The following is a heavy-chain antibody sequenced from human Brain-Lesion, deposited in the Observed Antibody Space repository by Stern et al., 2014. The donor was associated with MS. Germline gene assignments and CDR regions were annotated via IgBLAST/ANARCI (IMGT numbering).Heavy chain of an antibody. J-gene: IGHJ6*02. D-gene: IGHD3-3*01. Sequence: VQLVESGAEVKKPGASVKVSCKTSGYIFTGYYIHWVRQAPGQGLEGMAWINPNTGGTKYAQKFQGRVTMSRDPSISTAYVELSSLTSDDTAVYYCARDQRGITIFGVVTDYYYLGMDVWGQGTTVPVSS. CDR3: ARDQRGITIFGVVTDYYYLGMDV. CDR1: GYIFTGYY. V-gene: IGHV1-2*02. CDR2: INPNTGGT.